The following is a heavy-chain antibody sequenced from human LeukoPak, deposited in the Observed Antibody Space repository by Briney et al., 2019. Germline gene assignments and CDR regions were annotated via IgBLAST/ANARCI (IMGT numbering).Heavy chain of an antibody. J-gene: IGHJ3*02. Sequence: PFETLCLTRTVSGGSVSSGSYYWSCIRQPPGKGLEWIGYIYYSGSTNYNPSLKSRVSISVDTSKNQFSLKLSSVTAADTAVYYCARAPDYYDSSGYYYEGAFDIWGQASIASVSS. CDR1: GGSVSSGSYY. V-gene: IGHV4-61*01. CDR3: ARAPDYYDSSGYYYEGAFDI. D-gene: IGHD3-22*01. CDR2: IYYSGST.